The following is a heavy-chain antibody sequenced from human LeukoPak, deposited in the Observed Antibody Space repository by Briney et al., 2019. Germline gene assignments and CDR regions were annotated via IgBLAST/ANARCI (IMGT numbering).Heavy chain of an antibody. V-gene: IGHV3-30*18. CDR1: GFTFSSYG. CDR3: AKIISYYGGLIDAFDI. D-gene: IGHD4-23*01. CDR2: ISYDGSNK. J-gene: IGHJ3*02. Sequence: GGSLRLSCAASGFTFSSYGMHWVRQAPGKGLEWVAVISYDGSNKYYADSVKGRFTISRDNSKDTLYLQMNSLRAEDTAVYYCAKIISYYGGLIDAFDIWGQGTMVTVSS.